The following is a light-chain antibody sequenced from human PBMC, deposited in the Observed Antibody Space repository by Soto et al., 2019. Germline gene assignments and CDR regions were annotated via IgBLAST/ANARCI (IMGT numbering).Light chain of an antibody. CDR3: TSWTTSTTMI. J-gene: IGLJ2*01. Sequence: QSALTQPASVSGSPGQSITISCTGTSSDIGAYNFVSWYQQHPGKAPQLMLYDVNIRPSGVSNRFSGSKSGNTASLPISGLQAEDEDDYYCTSWTTSTTMIFGGGTKLTVL. CDR2: DVN. V-gene: IGLV2-14*03. CDR1: SSDIGAYNF.